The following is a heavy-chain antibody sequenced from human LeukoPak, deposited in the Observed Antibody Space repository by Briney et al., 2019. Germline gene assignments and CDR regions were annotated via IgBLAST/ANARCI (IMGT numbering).Heavy chain of an antibody. J-gene: IGHJ4*02. D-gene: IGHD1-26*01. Sequence: GGSLRLSCAASGFSLSSYAMSWVRQAPGKGLEWVSAISSTDAGTYHADSVRGRFTISRDSSKNTLYLQMNSLKTEDTAVYYCTTDGVGIEGATFDYWGQGTLVTVSS. V-gene: IGHV3-23*01. CDR1: GFSLSSYA. CDR3: TTDGVGIEGATFDY. CDR2: ISSTDAGT.